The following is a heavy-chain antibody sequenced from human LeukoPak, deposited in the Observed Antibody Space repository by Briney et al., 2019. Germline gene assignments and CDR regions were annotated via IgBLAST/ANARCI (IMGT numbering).Heavy chain of an antibody. CDR1: GFTFSSYW. CDR2: INSDGSST. D-gene: IGHD1-26*01. J-gene: IGHJ5*02. V-gene: IGHV3-74*01. Sequence: GGSLRLSCAASGFTFSSYWMHWVRQAPGKGLVWVSRINSDGSSTSYADSVKGRFTISRDNAKNTLYLQMNSLRAEDTALYYCAKSSSWDVNWFDPWGQGTLVTVSS. CDR3: AKSSSWDVNWFDP.